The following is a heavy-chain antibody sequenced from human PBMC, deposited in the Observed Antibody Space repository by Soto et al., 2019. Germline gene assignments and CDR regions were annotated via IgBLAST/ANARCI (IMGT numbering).Heavy chain of an antibody. V-gene: IGHV4-30-2*01. CDR1: GGSISSGGYS. CDR2: TYHSGST. J-gene: IGHJ5*02. D-gene: IGHD2-15*01. Sequence: QLQLQESGSGLGNPSQTLSLTCAVSGGSISSGGYSWSWIRQPPGKGLEWIGYTYHSGSTYYNPSLKIRVTISVDRSKNQFSLKLSSVTAADTAVYYCARGQVVAAHHWGQGTLVTVSS. CDR3: ARGQVVAAHH.